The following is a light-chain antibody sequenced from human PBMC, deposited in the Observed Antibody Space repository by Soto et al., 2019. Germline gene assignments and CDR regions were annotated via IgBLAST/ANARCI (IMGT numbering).Light chain of an antibody. CDR2: DDN. CDR3: GSWDSSLSAYV. CDR1: SSNIGGNS. J-gene: IGLJ1*01. Sequence: QSVLTQPPSVSAAPGPKVTISCSGSSSNIGGNSVSWYQQLPGTAPKLLIYDDNKRPSWIRDRSSGSKSGTSATLGITGFQTGDEADYYCGSWDSSLSAYVFGTGTKVTVL. V-gene: IGLV1-51*01.